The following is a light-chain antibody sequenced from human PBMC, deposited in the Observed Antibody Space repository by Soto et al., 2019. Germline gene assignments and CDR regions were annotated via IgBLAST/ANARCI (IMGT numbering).Light chain of an antibody. J-gene: IGKJ1*01. CDR1: QSVPKNY. Sequence: EIVLTQSPGTLSLSPGERATLSCRASQSVPKNYLAWYQHKPGQAPRLLIYGPSSRATGIPDRFSGSGSGTDFTLSISRLEPEEFAVYYCHQYATSPRTFGQGTKVEIK. CDR3: HQYATSPRT. V-gene: IGKV3-20*01. CDR2: GPS.